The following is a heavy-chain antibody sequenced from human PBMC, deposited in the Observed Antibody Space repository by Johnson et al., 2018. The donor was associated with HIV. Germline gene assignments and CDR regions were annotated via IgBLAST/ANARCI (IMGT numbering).Heavy chain of an antibody. CDR1: GFTFSGYA. D-gene: IGHD3-22*01. CDR2: IWYDGSNK. J-gene: IGHJ3*02. V-gene: IGHV3-33*06. CDR3: AKDSHPRYYYDSSGYYPDAFDI. Sequence: QEQLVVSGGGVVQPGRSLRLSCAASGFTFSGYAMHWVRQAPGKGLEWVAVIWYDGSNKYYADSVKGRFTISRDNSKNTLYLQMNSLRAEDTAVYYCAKDSHPRYYYDSSGYYPDAFDIWGQGTMVTVSS.